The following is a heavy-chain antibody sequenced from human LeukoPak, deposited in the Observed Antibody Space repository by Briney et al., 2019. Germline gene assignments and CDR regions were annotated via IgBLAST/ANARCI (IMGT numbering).Heavy chain of an antibody. CDR1: GFTFSSYS. CDR3: AREHSSGWFRSHWFDP. V-gene: IGHV3-21*01. Sequence: GGSLRLSCAASGFTFSSYSMNWVRQAPGKGLEWVSSISSSSSYIYYADSVKGRFTISRDNAKNSLYLQMNSLRAEDTAVYYCAREHSSGWFRSHWFDPWGQGTLVTVSS. D-gene: IGHD6-19*01. CDR2: ISSSSSYI. J-gene: IGHJ5*02.